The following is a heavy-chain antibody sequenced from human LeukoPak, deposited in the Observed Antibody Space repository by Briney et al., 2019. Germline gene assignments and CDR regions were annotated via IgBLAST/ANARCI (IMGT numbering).Heavy chain of an antibody. D-gene: IGHD6-13*01. V-gene: IGHV4-34*01. CDR1: GGSFSAYY. Sequence: TSETLSLTCAAYGGSFSAYYWSWIRQPPGKGLEWIGEINHSGSTNYNPSLKSRVTISIDTSKNQFSLEMSSVTAADTAVYYCARGRGARSSRWYNWFDPWGQGTLVTVSS. J-gene: IGHJ5*02. CDR3: ARGRGARSSRWYNWFDP. CDR2: INHSGST.